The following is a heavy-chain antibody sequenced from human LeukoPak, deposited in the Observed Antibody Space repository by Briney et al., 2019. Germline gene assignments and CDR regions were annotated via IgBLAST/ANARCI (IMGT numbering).Heavy chain of an antibody. Sequence: GGSLRLSCAASGFTFSDYYMNWIRQAPGKGLEWVSAISGSGGSTYYADSVKGRFTISRDNSKNTLYLQMNSLKTEDTAVYYCTRGRGYGLYWGQGTLVTVSS. CDR1: GFTFSDYY. CDR3: TRGRGYGLY. V-gene: IGHV3-23*01. CDR2: ISGSGGST. J-gene: IGHJ4*02. D-gene: IGHD5-12*01.